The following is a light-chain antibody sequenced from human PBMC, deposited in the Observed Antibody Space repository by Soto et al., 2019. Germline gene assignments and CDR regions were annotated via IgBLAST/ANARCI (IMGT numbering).Light chain of an antibody. CDR3: QPGYSPPFY. CDR1: QTIASP. CDR2: DAS. V-gene: IGKV1-39*01. Sequence: DIQMAQSPSSLSASVGDRVTITCRASQTIASPLTWYPQKPGEAPKVLISDASTLQSVAPSRFRVSGSGTDFNLTIRGLQREDVATAYCQPGYSPPFYFGPGTKVDV. J-gene: IGKJ3*01.